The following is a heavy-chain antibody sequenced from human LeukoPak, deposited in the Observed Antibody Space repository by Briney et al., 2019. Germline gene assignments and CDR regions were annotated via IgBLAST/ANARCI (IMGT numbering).Heavy chain of an antibody. V-gene: IGHV5-51*01. Sequence: GESLKISCKGSGYNLTNYWIAWVRQMPGKGLGWRGVTYPGGSNTGYSPPCQGKVTISVDKSISTANLQWSSLKASDTAIYYCARQNIEAAGTYTPWGQGTLVTVSS. D-gene: IGHD6-13*01. J-gene: IGHJ5*02. CDR2: TYPGGSNT. CDR3: ARQNIEAAGTYTP. CDR1: GYNLTNYW.